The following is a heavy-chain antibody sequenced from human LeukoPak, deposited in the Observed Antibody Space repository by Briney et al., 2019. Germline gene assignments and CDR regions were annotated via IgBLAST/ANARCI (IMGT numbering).Heavy chain of an antibody. D-gene: IGHD2-15*01. V-gene: IGHV3-23*01. J-gene: IGHJ4*02. CDR2: ISGNGVGT. CDR1: GFAFRSYG. Sequence: GGSLRLSCAASGFAFRSYGMSWVRQAPGKGLEWVSAISGNGVGTYYADSVKGRFTISRDNAKNSLYLQMNSLRAEDTAVYYCARDGMVVAARTLDYWGQGTLVTVSS. CDR3: ARDGMVVAARTLDY.